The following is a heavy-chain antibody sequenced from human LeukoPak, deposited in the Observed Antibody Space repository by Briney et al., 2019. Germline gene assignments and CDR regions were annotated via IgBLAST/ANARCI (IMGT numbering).Heavy chain of an antibody. V-gene: IGHV4-4*07. J-gene: IGHJ6*02. CDR2: IYSSGNT. CDR1: GGSINSNY. Sequence: SETLSLTCTVSGGSINSNYWNWIRQPAGKGLEWIGHIYSSGNTNYNPSLKSRVAMSVDTSKNQFSLKLRSVTAADTAVYYCATSHGIMARGIVINYYGLDVWDQGTTVTVSS. CDR3: ATSHGIMARGIVINYYGLDV. D-gene: IGHD3-10*01.